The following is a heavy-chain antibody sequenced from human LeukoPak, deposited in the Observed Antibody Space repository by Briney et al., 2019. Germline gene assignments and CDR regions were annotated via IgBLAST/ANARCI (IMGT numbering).Heavy chain of an antibody. CDR1: GFTFSTYA. Sequence: GGSLRLSCEASGFTFSTYAMSWVGQPPGKGLQWVSGISGSDSGTYYTDSVKGRFTISRDNSKKTVYLEIDNLRAEDTAVYYCAKCMSGTGVCLNFDSWGQGILVTVSS. V-gene: IGHV3-23*01. J-gene: IGHJ4*02. CDR3: AKCMSGTGVCLNFDS. D-gene: IGHD2-8*02. CDR2: ISGSDSGT.